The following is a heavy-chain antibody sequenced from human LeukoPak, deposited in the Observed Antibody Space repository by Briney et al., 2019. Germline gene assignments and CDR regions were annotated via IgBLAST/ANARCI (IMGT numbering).Heavy chain of an antibody. V-gene: IGHV3-30*02. D-gene: IGHD5-24*01. Sequence: PGGSLRLSCAASGFTFGSFGMHWVRQAPGKGLEWVAFIRYDGSNKYYADSVKGRFTISRDNSKNTLYLQMNSLRAEDTAVYYCAKNNGYCVDYWGQGTLVTVSS. CDR2: IRYDGSNK. CDR3: AKNNGYCVDY. J-gene: IGHJ4*02. CDR1: GFTFGSFG.